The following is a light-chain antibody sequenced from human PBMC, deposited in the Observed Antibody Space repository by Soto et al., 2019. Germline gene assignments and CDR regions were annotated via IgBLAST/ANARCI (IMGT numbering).Light chain of an antibody. CDR1: HSISSY. CDR2: AAS. V-gene: IGKV1-39*01. J-gene: IGKJ2*01. Sequence: DIQMTQSPSSLSASVGDRVTITCRASHSISSYLNWYQQKPGKAPKLLIYAASSLQSGVPSRFSGSGSGTDFTLTISSLQPEDSATYYCQQSYSSPLMYTFGQGTKLEIK. CDR3: QQSYSSPLMYT.